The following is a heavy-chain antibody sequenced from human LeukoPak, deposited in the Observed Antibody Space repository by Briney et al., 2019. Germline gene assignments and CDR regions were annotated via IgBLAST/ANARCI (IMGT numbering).Heavy chain of an antibody. Sequence: ASVKVSCKASGYTFTSYDINWVRQATGQGLEWMGIINPSGGSTSYAQKFQGRVSMTRDTSTSTVYMELSSLRSEDTAVYYCARGVSSLFLRDAFDIWGQGTMVTVSS. CDR2: INPSGGST. V-gene: IGHV1-46*01. D-gene: IGHD6-6*01. CDR1: GYTFTSYD. J-gene: IGHJ3*02. CDR3: ARGVSSLFLRDAFDI.